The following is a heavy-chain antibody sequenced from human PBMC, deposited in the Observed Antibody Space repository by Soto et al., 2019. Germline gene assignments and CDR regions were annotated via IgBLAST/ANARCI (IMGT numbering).Heavy chain of an antibody. CDR1: GGTFSSYA. CDR2: IIPIFGTA. Sequence: QVQLVQSGAEVKKPGSSVKVSCKASGGTFSSYAISWVRQAPGQGLEWMGGIIPIFGTANYAQKFQGRVTITADESTSTAYMELRSLRSEDTAVYYCARGGKPYYYDSSGYNFDYWGQGTLVTVSS. CDR3: ARGGKPYYYDSSGYNFDY. V-gene: IGHV1-69*01. D-gene: IGHD3-22*01. J-gene: IGHJ4*02.